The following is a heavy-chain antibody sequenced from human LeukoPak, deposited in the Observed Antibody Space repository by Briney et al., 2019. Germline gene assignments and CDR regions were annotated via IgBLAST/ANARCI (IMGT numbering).Heavy chain of an antibody. Sequence: GGSLRLSCAASGFTFSDYYMSWIRQAPGKGLEWVSYISSSATTIYYADSVKGRFTISRDNSKNTLYLQMNSLRAEDTAVYYCARGSRHYYYDSSGYYYSGSGRTLDYWGQGTLVTVSS. CDR1: GFTFSDYY. CDR2: ISSSATTI. V-gene: IGHV3-11*04. J-gene: IGHJ4*02. CDR3: ARGSRHYYYDSSGYYYSGSGRTLDY. D-gene: IGHD3-22*01.